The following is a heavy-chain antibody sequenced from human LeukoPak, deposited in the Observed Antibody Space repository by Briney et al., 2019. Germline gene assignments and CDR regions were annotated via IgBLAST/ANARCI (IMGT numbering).Heavy chain of an antibody. CDR1: GGTFSSYA. D-gene: IGHD2-15*01. V-gene: IGHV1-69*05. J-gene: IGHJ4*02. CDR2: IIPIIGAA. Sequence: GASVKVSCKASGGTFSSYAISWVRQAPGQGLEWMGGIIPIIGAANYAQKFQGRVTITTDASTSTAYMELSSLRSEDTAVYYCARVVRGAYCSGGSCYFDYWGQGTLVTVSS. CDR3: ARVVRGAYCSGGSCYFDY.